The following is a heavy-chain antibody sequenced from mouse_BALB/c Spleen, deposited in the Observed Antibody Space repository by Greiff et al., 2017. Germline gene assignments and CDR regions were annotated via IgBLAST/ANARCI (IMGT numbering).Heavy chain of an antibody. CDR3: ARHEDSFAY. Sequence: EVMLVESGGGLVKPGGSLKLSCAASGFTFSSYAMSWVRQTPEKRLEWVATISSGGSYTYYPDSVKGRFTISRDNAKNTLYLQMSSLRSEDTAMYYCARHEDSFAYWGQGTLVTVSA. CDR2: ISSGGSYT. CDR1: GFTFSSYA. J-gene: IGHJ3*01. V-gene: IGHV5-9-3*01.